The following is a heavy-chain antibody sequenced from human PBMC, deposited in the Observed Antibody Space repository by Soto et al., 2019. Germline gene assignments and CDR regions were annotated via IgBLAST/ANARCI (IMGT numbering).Heavy chain of an antibody. CDR3: ARGMITFGGVIVKYYFDY. CDR2: IIPIFGTA. J-gene: IGHJ4*02. D-gene: IGHD3-16*02. CDR1: GGTFSSYA. V-gene: IGHV1-69*13. Sequence: ASVKVSCKASGGTFSSYAISWVRQAPGQGLEWMGGIIPIFGTANYAQKFQGRVTITADESTSTAYMELSSLRSEDTAVYYCARGMITFGGVIVKYYFDYWGQGTLVTVSS.